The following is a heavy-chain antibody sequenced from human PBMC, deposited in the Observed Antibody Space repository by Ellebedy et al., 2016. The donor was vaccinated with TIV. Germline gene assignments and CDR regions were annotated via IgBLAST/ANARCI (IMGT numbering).Heavy chain of an antibody. D-gene: IGHD3-10*01. V-gene: IGHV5-51*01. CDR1: GYSFTTYW. J-gene: IGHJ4*02. CDR2: IYPGDSDT. Sequence: TVSCKGSGYSFTTYWIGWVRQMLGKGMEWLGIIYPGDSDTRYSPSFQGQVTISADKSISIAYIQWSSLKASDTAMYYCARRGSGDTPDYWGQGTQVTVSS. CDR3: ARRGSGDTPDY.